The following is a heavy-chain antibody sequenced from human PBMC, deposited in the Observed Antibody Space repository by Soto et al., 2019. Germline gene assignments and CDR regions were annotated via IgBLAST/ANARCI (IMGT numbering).Heavy chain of an antibody. CDR1: SDSISSYY. J-gene: IGHJ4*02. D-gene: IGHD6-19*01. Sequence: QVQLQESGPGLVRPSETLSLTCTVSSDSISSYYWIWIRQPPGPGLEWSGYTDYRGNTNYNPSLQSRGTTSGDTSKNQLSLRLSSVTAADAAVYYCARAVGGALYYLDYWGQGTLVTVSA. CDR3: ARAVGGALYYLDY. CDR2: TDYRGNT. V-gene: IGHV4-59*08.